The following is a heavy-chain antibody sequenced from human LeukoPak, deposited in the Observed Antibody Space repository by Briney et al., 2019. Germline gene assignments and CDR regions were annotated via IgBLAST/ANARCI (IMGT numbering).Heavy chain of an antibody. Sequence: GASVKVSCKASGYTFTSYDINWVRQATGQGLERMGWMNPNSGNTGYAQKFQGRVTITRNTSISTAYMELSSLRSEDTAVYYCARGGISSYDFWSGYYKGVSFDYWGQGTLVTVSS. D-gene: IGHD3-3*01. CDR2: MNPNSGNT. J-gene: IGHJ4*02. V-gene: IGHV1-8*03. CDR3: ARGGISSYDFWSGYYKGVSFDY. CDR1: GYTFTSYD.